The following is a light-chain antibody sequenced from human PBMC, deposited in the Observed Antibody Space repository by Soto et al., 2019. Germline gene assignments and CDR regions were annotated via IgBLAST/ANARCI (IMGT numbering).Light chain of an antibody. CDR3: QQYNSYPRT. V-gene: IGKV1-5*03. Sequence: DIQMTQSPSTLSASVGDRVTITCRASQSISSWLAWYQQKPGKAPKLLIYKASSLESGVPSRISSSGSGTEFTRTISSLQPDEFATYFCQQYNSYPRTFGQGTKVEIK. CDR1: QSISSW. J-gene: IGKJ1*01. CDR2: KAS.